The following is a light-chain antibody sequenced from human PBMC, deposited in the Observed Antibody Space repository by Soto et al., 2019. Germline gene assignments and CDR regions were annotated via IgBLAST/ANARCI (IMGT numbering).Light chain of an antibody. J-gene: IGLJ1*01. CDR2: EDN. CDR1: SSNIGNNY. V-gene: IGLV1-51*02. CDR3: GAWDSSLSAYV. Sequence: QSVLTQPPSVSAGPGQKVTICCSGGSSNIGNNYVSWYQQLPGTAPKLLIYEDNKRPSGIPDRFSGSKSGTSATLGITGLQTGDEADYYCGAWDSSLSAYVFGTGTKVTVL.